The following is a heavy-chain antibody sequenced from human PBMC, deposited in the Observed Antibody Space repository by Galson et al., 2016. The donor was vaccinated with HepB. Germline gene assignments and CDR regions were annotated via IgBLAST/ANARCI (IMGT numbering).Heavy chain of an antibody. V-gene: IGHV3-7*03. J-gene: IGHJ4*02. CDR1: GFMFSDYS. D-gene: IGHD2-21*01. Sequence: LRLSCAVSGFMFSDYSMSWVRQAPGKGLEWVANINQDGSEESYVDSVKGRFTVSRDHTKNSLSLQMNSLRAEDTAVYYCARGRDWQLPNQYFDNWGQGTLVTVSS. CDR2: INQDGSEE. CDR3: ARGRDWQLPNQYFDN.